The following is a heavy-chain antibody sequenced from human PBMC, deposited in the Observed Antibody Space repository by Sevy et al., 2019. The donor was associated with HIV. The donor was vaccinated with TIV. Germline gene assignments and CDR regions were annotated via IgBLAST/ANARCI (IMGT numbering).Heavy chain of an antibody. J-gene: IGHJ4*02. CDR3: AKNTAAVGTGGFDY. D-gene: IGHD6-13*01. Sequence: GGSLRLPCAASGFTFSYSGMHWVRQAPGQGLEWVTFIQYDGNNKYYADSVKGRFTISRDNSKNTLYLQMNSLRSDDTAVYYCAKNTAAVGTGGFDYWGQGTLVTVSS. CDR1: GFTFSYSG. V-gene: IGHV3-30*02. CDR2: IQYDGNNK.